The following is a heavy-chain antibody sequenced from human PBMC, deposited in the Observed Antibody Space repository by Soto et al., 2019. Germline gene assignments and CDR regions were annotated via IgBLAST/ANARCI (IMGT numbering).Heavy chain of an antibody. V-gene: IGHV1-2*04. J-gene: IGHJ3*02. CDR3: ARGYRKRYVLSAFDI. Sequence: QGLEWMGWINPNSGGTNYAQKFQGWVTMTRDTSISTAYMELSRLRSDDTAVYYCARGYRKRYVLSAFDIWGQGTMVTVSS. CDR2: INPNSGGT. D-gene: IGHD5-12*01.